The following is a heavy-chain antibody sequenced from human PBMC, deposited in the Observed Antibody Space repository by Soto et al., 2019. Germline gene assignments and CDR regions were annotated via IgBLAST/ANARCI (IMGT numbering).Heavy chain of an antibody. Sequence: EVQLVESGGGLIQPGGSLRLSCAASGFTVSSNYMSWVRQAPGKGLEWVSVIYSGGSTYYADSVKGRFTISRDNSKNRLYLQMNSLRAEDTAVYYCAGQYYYDSSGYSYYYYGMDVWGQGTTVTVSS. J-gene: IGHJ6*02. V-gene: IGHV3-53*01. D-gene: IGHD3-22*01. CDR3: AGQYYYDSSGYSYYYYGMDV. CDR2: IYSGGST. CDR1: GFTVSSNY.